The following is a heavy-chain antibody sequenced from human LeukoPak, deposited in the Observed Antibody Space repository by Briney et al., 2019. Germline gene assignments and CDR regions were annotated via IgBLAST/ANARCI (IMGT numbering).Heavy chain of an antibody. J-gene: IGHJ4*02. D-gene: IGHD4-17*01. CDR2: ITPTSNTI. CDR3: ARDQDYAFDY. V-gene: IGHV3-48*02. CDR1: GFTFSSFS. Sequence: GGSLRLSCAASGFTFSSFSMNWVRQAPGKGLEWVSYITPTSNTITYADSVKGRFTISRDNAKNSLYLQMNSLRDEDMAVYYCARDQDYAFDYWGQGTLVTGSS.